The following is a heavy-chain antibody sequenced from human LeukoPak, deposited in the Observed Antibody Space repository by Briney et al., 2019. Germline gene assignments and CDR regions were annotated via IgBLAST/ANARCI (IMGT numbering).Heavy chain of an antibody. CDR1: GFTFSSYA. J-gene: IGHJ4*02. V-gene: IGHV3-23*01. D-gene: IGHD6-13*01. CDR3: AREKDTAAAPLDY. Sequence: GGSLRLSCAASGFTFSSYAMSWVRQAPGKGLEWVSGISGSDDSTYYADSVKGRFTISRDNSKNTLYLQMTSLRAEDTAVYYCAREKDTAAAPLDYWGQGTLVTVSS. CDR2: ISGSDDST.